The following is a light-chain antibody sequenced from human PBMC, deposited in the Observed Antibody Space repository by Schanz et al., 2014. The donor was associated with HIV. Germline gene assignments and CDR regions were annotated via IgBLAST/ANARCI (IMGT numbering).Light chain of an antibody. V-gene: IGLV1-51*01. Sequence: QSVLTQPPSVSAAPGQRVTISCSGSTSNFAINYFSWYQQVPGRAPRLLIYDNDKRPSDIPDRFSGSKSGASATLLITGLQTGDEADYYCGTWHNNLIGWLFGGGTKLTVL. CDR3: GTWHNNLIGWL. J-gene: IGLJ3*02. CDR2: DND. CDR1: TSNFAINY.